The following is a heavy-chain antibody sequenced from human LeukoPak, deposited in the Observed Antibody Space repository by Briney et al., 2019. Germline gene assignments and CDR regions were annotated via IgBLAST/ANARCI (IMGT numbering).Heavy chain of an antibody. V-gene: IGHV1-18*01. Sequence: AAVKVSCKASGYTFTSYGISWVRQAPGQGLEWMGWNSAYNGNTNYAQKLQGRVTMTTDTSTSTAYMELRSLRSDDTAVYYCARAPTYYDILTGYYAPANFDYWGQGTLVTVSS. CDR2: NSAYNGNT. D-gene: IGHD3-9*01. CDR3: ARAPTYYDILTGYYAPANFDY. J-gene: IGHJ4*02. CDR1: GYTFTSYG.